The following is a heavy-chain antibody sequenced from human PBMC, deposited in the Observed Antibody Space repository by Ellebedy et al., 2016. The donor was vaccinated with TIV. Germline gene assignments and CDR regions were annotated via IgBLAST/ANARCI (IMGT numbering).Heavy chain of an antibody. Sequence: GGSLRLSCAASGFTFSSYEMNWVRQAPGKGLEWVSYISSSGSTIYYADSVKGRFTISRDNAKNSLYLQMNSLRAEDTAVYYCAREGLWFGETKDAFDIWGQGTMVTVSS. CDR3: AREGLWFGETKDAFDI. J-gene: IGHJ3*02. V-gene: IGHV3-48*03. CDR1: GFTFSSYE. CDR2: ISSSGSTI. D-gene: IGHD3-10*01.